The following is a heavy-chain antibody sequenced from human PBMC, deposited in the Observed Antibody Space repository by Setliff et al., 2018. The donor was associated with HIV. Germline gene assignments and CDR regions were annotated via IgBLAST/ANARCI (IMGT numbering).Heavy chain of an antibody. J-gene: IGHJ6*03. CDR3: SRGFYDFFYNYYMDV. CDR2: MNPKSGKT. D-gene: IGHD3-3*01. Sequence: ASVKVSCKASGYSFTNYDINWVRQATGQGLEWMGWMNPKSGKTGYAQKFQGRVTITRNTSISTVYMDLDSLRSDDAAVYYCSRGFYDFFYNYYMDVWGKGTTVTVSS. CDR1: GYSFTNYD. V-gene: IGHV1-8*03.